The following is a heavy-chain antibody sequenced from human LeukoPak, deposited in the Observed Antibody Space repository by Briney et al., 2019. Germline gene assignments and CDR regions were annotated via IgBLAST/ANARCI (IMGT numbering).Heavy chain of an antibody. D-gene: IGHD1-26*01. CDR1: GFTFNNYW. J-gene: IGHJ4*02. CDR3: ARGGLAGATPDY. V-gene: IGHV3-74*01. Sequence: GGSLRLSCAASGFTFNNYWIHWVRQAPGKGLVWVSFVNNDGTVTDYAGSVKGRFTISRDNAKNMLYLQMNSLRAEDTAIYYCARGGLAGATPDYWGQGALVTVSS. CDR2: VNNDGTVT.